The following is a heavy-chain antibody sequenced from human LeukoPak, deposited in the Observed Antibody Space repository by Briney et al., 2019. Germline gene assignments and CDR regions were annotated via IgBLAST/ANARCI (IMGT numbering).Heavy chain of an antibody. CDR1: GFTFSSYA. Sequence: GRSLRLSCAASGFTFSSYAMQWVRQAPGKGLEWVAVISYDGSNKYYADSVKGRFTISRDNSKNTLYLQMNSLRAEDTAVYYCAREFDYPGSLNYWGQGTLVTVSS. CDR3: AREFDYPGSLNY. V-gene: IGHV3-30-3*01. CDR2: ISYDGSNK. J-gene: IGHJ4*02. D-gene: IGHD4-11*01.